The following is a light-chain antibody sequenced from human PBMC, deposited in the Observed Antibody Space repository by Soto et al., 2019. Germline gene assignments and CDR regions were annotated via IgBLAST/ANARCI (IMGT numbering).Light chain of an antibody. J-gene: IGKJ4*01. CDR2: GAS. Sequence: IVMTQSPATLSVSPGERATLSCRASQSVSSNLAWYQQKPGQAPRLLIYGASTRATGIPARFSGSGSGTEFTLTISSLQSEDFAVYYCQKYNEWPLTFGGGTKVDIK. CDR3: QKYNEWPLT. CDR1: QSVSSN. V-gene: IGKV3-15*01.